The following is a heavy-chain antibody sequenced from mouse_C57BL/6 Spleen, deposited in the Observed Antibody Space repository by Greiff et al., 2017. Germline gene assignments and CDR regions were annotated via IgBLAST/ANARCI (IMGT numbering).Heavy chain of an antibody. Sequence: VHVKQSGPELVKPGASVKMSCKASGYTFTDYNMHWVKQSHGKSLEWIGYINPNNGGTSYNQKFKGKATLTVNKSSSTAYMELRSLTSEDSAVYYCAKNWDEGYWGQGTTLTVSS. CDR3: AKNWDEGY. D-gene: IGHD4-1*01. J-gene: IGHJ2*01. V-gene: IGHV1-22*01. CDR2: INPNNGGT. CDR1: GYTFTDYN.